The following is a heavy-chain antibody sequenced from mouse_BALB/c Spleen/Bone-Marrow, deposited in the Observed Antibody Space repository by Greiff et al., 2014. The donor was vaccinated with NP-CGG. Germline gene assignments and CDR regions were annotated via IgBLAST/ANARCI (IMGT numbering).Heavy chain of an antibody. CDR3: ARSIYDGYSEAMDY. CDR2: INPGGGGI. Sequence: QVQLQQPGTDLVRPGTSVKVSCKASGYAFTNHLIEWIKQRPGQGLEWIGVINPGGGGINYNERFKGKATLTADKSSSTAYMQHSSLTSDDSAVYFCARSIYDGYSEAMDYWGQGTSVTVSS. D-gene: IGHD2-3*01. CDR1: GYAFTNHL. V-gene: IGHV1-54*03. J-gene: IGHJ4*01.